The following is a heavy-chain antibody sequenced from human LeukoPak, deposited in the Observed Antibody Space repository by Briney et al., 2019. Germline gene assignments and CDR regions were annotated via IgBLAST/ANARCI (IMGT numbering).Heavy chain of an antibody. CDR3: ARDIDVYYDFWSGPENWFYP. D-gene: IGHD3-3*01. CDR2: IKQDGSEK. CDR1: GFTLTSYW. Sequence: GGCLRLSCAASGFTLTSYWMSWVRQAPGKGLEWVANIKQDGSEKYYEDSVKGRFTISRDNAKNSLYLQMNSLRAEDKAMYFCARDIDVYYDFWSGPENWFYPRGQVTLVTVSS. J-gene: IGHJ5*02. V-gene: IGHV3-7*01.